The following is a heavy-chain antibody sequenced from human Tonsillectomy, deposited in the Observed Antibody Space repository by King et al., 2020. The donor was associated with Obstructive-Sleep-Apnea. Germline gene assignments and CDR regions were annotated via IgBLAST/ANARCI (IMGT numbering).Heavy chain of an antibody. CDR3: ARALEYGGHYFDY. CDR1: GGSISSGGYS. J-gene: IGHJ4*02. D-gene: IGHD4-23*01. Sequence: LQLQESDSGLVKPSQTLSLTCAVSGGSISSGGYSWNWIRQPPGKGLEWIGYIYDSGSTDYSPSLKSRVTISVGRPKNQFSLRLNFVTAADTAGYYCARALEYGGHYFDYWGQGTLVPVSS. V-gene: IGHV4-30-2*01. CDR2: IYDSGST.